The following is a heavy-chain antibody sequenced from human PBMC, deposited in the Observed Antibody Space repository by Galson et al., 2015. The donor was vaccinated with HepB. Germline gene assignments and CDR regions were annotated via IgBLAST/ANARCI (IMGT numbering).Heavy chain of an antibody. D-gene: IGHD3-9*01. J-gene: IGHJ4*02. CDR1: GFTFSSYA. CDR3: ARDGRFGGDILTGYYWGGLDY. CDR2: ISYDGSNK. Sequence: SLRLSCAASGFTFSSYAMHWVRQAPGKGLEWVAVISYDGSNKYYADSVKGRFTISRDNSKNTLYLQMNSLGAEDTAVYYCARDGRFGGDILTGYYWGGLDYWGQGTLVTVSS. V-gene: IGHV3-30*04.